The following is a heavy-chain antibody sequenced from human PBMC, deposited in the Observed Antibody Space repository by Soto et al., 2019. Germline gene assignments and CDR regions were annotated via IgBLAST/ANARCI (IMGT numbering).Heavy chain of an antibody. CDR3: ARSYSTTIVGEIRVTYNWFDP. Sequence: GGSLRLSCAASGFTFSSYWMHWVRQAPGKGLVWVSRINSDGSSTSYADSVKGRFTISRDNAKNTLYLQMNSLRAEDTAVYYCARSYSTTIVGEIRVTYNWFDPWGQGTLVTVSS. CDR2: INSDGSST. D-gene: IGHD1-26*01. CDR1: GFTFSSYW. J-gene: IGHJ5*02. V-gene: IGHV3-74*01.